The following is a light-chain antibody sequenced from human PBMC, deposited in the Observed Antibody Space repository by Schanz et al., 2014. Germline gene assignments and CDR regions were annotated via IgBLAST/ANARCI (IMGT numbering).Light chain of an antibody. Sequence: ENVLTQSPGTMSLSPGERATLSCRASQSVSSSYLAWYQQKSGQAPRLLIYGASSRATGIPDRFSGSGSGTDFTLTISRLEPEDFAVYYCQQYGSSPPWTFGQGTKVEIK. V-gene: IGKV3-20*01. CDR3: QQYGSSPPWT. J-gene: IGKJ1*01. CDR2: GAS. CDR1: QSVSSSY.